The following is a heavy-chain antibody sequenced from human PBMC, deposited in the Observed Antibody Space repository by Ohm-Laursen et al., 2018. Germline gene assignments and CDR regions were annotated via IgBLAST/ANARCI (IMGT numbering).Heavy chain of an antibody. CDR3: AKWADDYSNWRTYFDY. CDR2: ISWNSGRI. V-gene: IGHV3-9*01. D-gene: IGHD4-11*01. CDR1: GFTFDDYA. Sequence: SLRLSCAASGFTFDDYAIHWVRQAPGKGLEWVSSISWNSGRITYADSVKGRFTISRDNAKNSLYLQMNSLRAEDTAVYYCAKWADDYSNWRTYFDYWGQGTLVTVSS. J-gene: IGHJ4*02.